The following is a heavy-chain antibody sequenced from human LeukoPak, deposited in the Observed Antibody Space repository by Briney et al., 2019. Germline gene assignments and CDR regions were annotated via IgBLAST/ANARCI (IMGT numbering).Heavy chain of an antibody. V-gene: IGHV1-18*01. J-gene: IGHJ6*03. CDR1: GYTFTSYG. D-gene: IGHD2-2*01. CDR3: ARDGCSSTSCPYYYYYYYYMDV. Sequence: ASVKVSCKASGYTFTSYGISRVRQAPGQGLEWMGLISAYNGNTNYAQKRQGRVTMTTDTSTSTAYMELRSLRSDHTAVYYCARDGCSSTSCPYYYYYYYYMDVWGKGTTVTVSS. CDR2: ISAYNGNT.